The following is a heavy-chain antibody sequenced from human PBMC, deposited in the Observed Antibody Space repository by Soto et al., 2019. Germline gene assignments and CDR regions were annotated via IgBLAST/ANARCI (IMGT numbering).Heavy chain of an antibody. Sequence: PSETLSLTCAVYGGSFSAYYWSWIRQPPGEGLEWIGEIKHSGGTSYNPSLKSRVTISVDTSKSQFSLKLTSVTAADRAVYYCARGGVDTVDSSAFYEYWGQGTPVTV. CDR2: IKHSGGT. D-gene: IGHD3-22*01. V-gene: IGHV4-34*01. CDR1: GGSFSAYY. J-gene: IGHJ4*02. CDR3: ARGGVDTVDSSAFYEY.